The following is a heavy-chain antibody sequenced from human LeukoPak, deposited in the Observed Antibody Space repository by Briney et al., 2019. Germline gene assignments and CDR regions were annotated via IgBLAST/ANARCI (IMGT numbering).Heavy chain of an antibody. CDR1: GGSISSHY. Sequence: SETLSLTCTVSGGSISSHYWSWIRQPPGKGLEWIGYIYYSGSTNYNPSLKSRVTISVDTSKNQFSLKLSSVTAADTAVYYCAREGGNDNGWFDPWGQGTLVTVSS. CDR3: AREGGNDNGWFDP. V-gene: IGHV4-59*11. CDR2: IYYSGST. D-gene: IGHD1-1*01. J-gene: IGHJ5*02.